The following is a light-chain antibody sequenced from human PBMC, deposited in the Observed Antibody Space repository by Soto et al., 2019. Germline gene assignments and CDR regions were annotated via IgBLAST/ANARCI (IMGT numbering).Light chain of an antibody. Sequence: DIQMTQSPSSLSASVGDRVTITGRASQSIYNYLNWYQQKPGKAPKLLIYAASSLQSGVPSRFSGSGSGTDFTLTISSLQPEDFATYYCQQSYSTPVTFGQGTKLEIK. CDR2: AAS. CDR1: QSIYNY. V-gene: IGKV1-39*01. CDR3: QQSYSTPVT. J-gene: IGKJ2*01.